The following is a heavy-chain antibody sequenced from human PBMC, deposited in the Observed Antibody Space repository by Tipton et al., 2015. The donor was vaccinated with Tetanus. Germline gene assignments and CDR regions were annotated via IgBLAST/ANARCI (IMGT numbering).Heavy chain of an antibody. D-gene: IGHD3-3*01. Sequence: QSGAEVKKPGASVKVSCKASGYTFTGYYMHWVRQAPGQGLEWMGWINPNSGGTNYAQKFQGRITMTRDTSISTAYMELSSLRSDDTAVYYCASPDRWSGSFYGMSAWGQGTTVTVSS. V-gene: IGHV1-2*02. CDR1: GYTFTGYY. CDR3: ASPDRWSGSFYGMSA. J-gene: IGHJ6*02. CDR2: INPNSGGT.